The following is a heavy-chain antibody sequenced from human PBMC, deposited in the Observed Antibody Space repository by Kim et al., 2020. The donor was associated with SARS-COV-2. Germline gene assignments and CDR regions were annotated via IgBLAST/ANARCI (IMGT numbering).Heavy chain of an antibody. CDR1: GGSISSSSYY. J-gene: IGHJ3*02. D-gene: IGHD3-22*01. CDR3: ARQMISGYYPLDAFDI. V-gene: IGHV4-39*01. Sequence: SETLSLTCTVSGGSISSSSYYWGWIRQPPGKGLEWIGSIYYSGSTYYNPSLKSRVTISVDTSKNQFSLKLSSVTAADTAVYYCARQMISGYYPLDAFDIWGQGTMVTVSS. CDR2: IYYSGST.